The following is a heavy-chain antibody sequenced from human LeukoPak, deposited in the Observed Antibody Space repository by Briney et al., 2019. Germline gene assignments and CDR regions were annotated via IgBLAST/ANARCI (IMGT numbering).Heavy chain of an antibody. V-gene: IGHV3-30*02. CDR2: IRYDGSNK. Sequence: PGGSLRLSCAASGFSFRSNGMHWVRQAPGKGLEWVAFIRYDGSNKYYAESVKGRFTISRDNSKNTLYLQMNSLRAEDTAVYYCAKSSGGLPRDYFDYWGQGTLVTVSS. CDR3: AKSSGGLPRDYFDY. CDR1: GFSFRSNG. D-gene: IGHD1-26*01. J-gene: IGHJ4*02.